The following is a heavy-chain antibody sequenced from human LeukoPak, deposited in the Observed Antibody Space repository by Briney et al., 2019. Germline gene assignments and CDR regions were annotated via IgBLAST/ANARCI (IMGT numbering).Heavy chain of an antibody. J-gene: IGHJ4*02. CDR1: GYTFTGYY. CDR2: INPNSGGT. Sequence: ASVKVSCKASGYTFTGYYMHWVQQAPGQGLECMGWINPNSGGTNYAQKFQGRVTMTRDTSISTAYMELSRLRSDDTAVYYCARFIKVDATLDYWGQGTLVTVSS. V-gene: IGHV1-2*02. CDR3: ARFIKVDATLDY. D-gene: IGHD2-15*01.